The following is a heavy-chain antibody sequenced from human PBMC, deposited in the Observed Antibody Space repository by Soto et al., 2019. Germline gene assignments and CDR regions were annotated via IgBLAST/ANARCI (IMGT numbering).Heavy chain of an antibody. CDR1: GGSISSYY. J-gene: IGHJ6*03. V-gene: IGHV4-59*08. D-gene: IGHD2-2*03. Sequence: SETLSLTCTVSGGSISSYYWSWIRQPPGKGLEWIGYIYYSGSTNYNPSLKSRVTISVDTSKNQFSLKLSSVTAADTAVYYCARLDIVVVPAAMAGYYYYYMDVWGKGTTVTVSS. CDR2: IYYSGST. CDR3: ARLDIVVVPAAMAGYYYYYMDV.